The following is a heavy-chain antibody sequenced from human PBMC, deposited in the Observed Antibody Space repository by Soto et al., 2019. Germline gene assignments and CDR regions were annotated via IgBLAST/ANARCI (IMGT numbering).Heavy chain of an antibody. CDR1: GGTFSSYA. Sequence: QVQLVQSGAEVKKPGSSVKVSCKASGGTFSSYAISWVRQAPGQGPEWMGGIIPIFGTANYAQKFQGRVTITADESTSTAYMELSSLRSEDTAVYYCARRPPDCSSTSCYRRGSWFDPWGQGTLVTVSS. D-gene: IGHD2-2*02. V-gene: IGHV1-69*01. CDR3: ARRPPDCSSTSCYRRGSWFDP. CDR2: IIPIFGTA. J-gene: IGHJ5*02.